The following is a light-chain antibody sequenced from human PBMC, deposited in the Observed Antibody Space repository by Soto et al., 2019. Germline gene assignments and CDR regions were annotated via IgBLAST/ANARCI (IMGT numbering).Light chain of an antibody. CDR3: QQTYSTPRT. V-gene: IGKV1-39*01. Sequence: DIQMTQSPSSLSASVGDRVTITCRASQSIGNYLNWYQQKPGKAPKLLVYAASSLQSGVPSRFTGSTSATDFTLTIRSLQPEDFATYYYQQTYSTPRTFGQGTKLEIK. J-gene: IGKJ2*01. CDR1: QSIGNY. CDR2: AAS.